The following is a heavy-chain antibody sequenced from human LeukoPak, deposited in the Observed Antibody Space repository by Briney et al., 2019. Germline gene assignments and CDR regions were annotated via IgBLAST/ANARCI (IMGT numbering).Heavy chain of an antibody. D-gene: IGHD3-22*01. V-gene: IGHV3-73*01. CDR2: IRSKANSYAT. CDR3: TSFGEVRDYYDSSGYSEPFDY. CDR1: GFTFSGSA. J-gene: IGHJ4*02. Sequence: GGSLRLSCAASGFTFSGSAMHWVRQASGKGLEWVGRIRSKANSYATAYAASVKGRFTISRDDSKNTAYPQMNSLKTEDTAVYYCTSFGEVRDYYDSSGYSEPFDYWGQGTLVTVSS.